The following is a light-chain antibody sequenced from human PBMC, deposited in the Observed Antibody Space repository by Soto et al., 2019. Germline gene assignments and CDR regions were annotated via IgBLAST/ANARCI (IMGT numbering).Light chain of an antibody. J-gene: IGKJ2*01. CDR3: QQYSSSPPYT. CDR2: GSS. CDR1: QSVSGNY. V-gene: IGKV3-20*01. Sequence: EIVLTQSPGTLSLAAGERATLSCRASQSVSGNYLAWYQQKPGQSPRLLIYGSSDRATGIPDRFSGSGSGTDFTLTITRVEPEDFAVYYCQQYSSSPPYTFGQGTKLEIK.